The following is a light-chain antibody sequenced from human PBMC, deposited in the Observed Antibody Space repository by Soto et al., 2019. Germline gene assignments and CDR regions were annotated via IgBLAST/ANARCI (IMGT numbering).Light chain of an antibody. V-gene: IGKV1-9*01. Sequence: DIQLTQSPSFLSASVGDRVTITCRASQGISTYLAWYLQRPGKAPKLLIYGASTLQSGVPSWFSGSGSGTEFTLTISSLQPEDFGTYYCQQLNSDWYAFGQGTKLEIK. J-gene: IGKJ2*01. CDR1: QGISTY. CDR2: GAS. CDR3: QQLNSDWYA.